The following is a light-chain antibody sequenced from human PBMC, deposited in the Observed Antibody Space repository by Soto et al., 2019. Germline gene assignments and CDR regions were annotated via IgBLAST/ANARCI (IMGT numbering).Light chain of an antibody. V-gene: IGLV2-8*01. CDR2: EVS. J-gene: IGLJ2*01. Sequence: QSALTQPPSASGSPGQSVTISCTGTSSDVGDYKFVSWYQQHPGKAPKLLIYEVSRRPSGVPDRFSGSKSGKTASLTVSGLQAEDEADYYCSSYAGNNNVVFGGATKLTVL. CDR1: SSDVGDYKF. CDR3: SSYAGNNNVV.